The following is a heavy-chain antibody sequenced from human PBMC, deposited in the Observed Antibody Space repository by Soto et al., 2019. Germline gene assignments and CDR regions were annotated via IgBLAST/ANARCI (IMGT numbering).Heavy chain of an antibody. V-gene: IGHV3-30-3*01. CDR3: ARDLLVVVTSGFQH. CDR2: ISYDGSNK. Sequence: GGSLRLSCAASGFTFSSYAMHWVRQAPGKGLEWVAVISYDGSNKYYADSVKGRFTISRDNSKNTLYLQMNSLRAEDTAVYYCARDLLVVVTSGFQHWGQGTLVTVSS. J-gene: IGHJ1*01. CDR1: GFTFSSYA. D-gene: IGHD2-21*02.